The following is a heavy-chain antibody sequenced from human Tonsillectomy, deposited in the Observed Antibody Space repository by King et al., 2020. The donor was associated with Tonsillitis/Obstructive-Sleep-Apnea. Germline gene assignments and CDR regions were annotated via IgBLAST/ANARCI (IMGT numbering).Heavy chain of an antibody. J-gene: IGHJ6*02. V-gene: IGHV4-59*01. CDR2: IYYSGST. CDR3: ARDRPYYDFWSGYGYYYGMDV. CDR1: GGSISSYY. Sequence: VQLQESGPGLVKPSETLSLTCTVSGGSISSYYWSWIRQPPGKGLEWIGYIYYSGSTNYNPSLKSRVTISVDTSKNQFSLKLSSVTAADTAVYYCARDRPYYDFWSGYGYYYGMDVWGQGTTVTVSS. D-gene: IGHD3-3*01.